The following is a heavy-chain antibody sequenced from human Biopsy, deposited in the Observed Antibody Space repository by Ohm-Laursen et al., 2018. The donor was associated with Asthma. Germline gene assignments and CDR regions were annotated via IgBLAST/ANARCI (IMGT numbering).Heavy chain of an antibody. J-gene: IGHJ3*02. Sequence: SSLRLSCAASGFVFSQCGMHWVRQGPGKGLEWAALVSSDGHNKYYEDSVKGRFTISRDNSRNRLYLQINSLTVEDSAVYFCARQSGQEYGDSIPFDTWGQGTKVAVSS. CDR2: VSSDGHNK. V-gene: IGHV3-30*03. D-gene: IGHD3-22*01. CDR1: GFVFSQCG. CDR3: ARQSGQEYGDSIPFDT.